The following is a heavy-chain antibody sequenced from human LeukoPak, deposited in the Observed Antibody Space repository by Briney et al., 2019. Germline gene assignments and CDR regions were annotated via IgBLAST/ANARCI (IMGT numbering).Heavy chain of an antibody. V-gene: IGHV3-20*04. CDR1: GYTFGDYG. D-gene: IGHD3-10*01. CDR3: ARGMWFDTLFSAFDV. J-gene: IGHJ3*01. CDR2: TNRRGDIT. Sequence: GGSLRLSCAASGYTFGDYGMSWVRQVPGKGLEWVSGTNRRGDITGYADFVKGRFTISRDNAKNSLYLQMNSLRVEDTALYYCARGMWFDTLFSAFDVWGQGTMVSVSS.